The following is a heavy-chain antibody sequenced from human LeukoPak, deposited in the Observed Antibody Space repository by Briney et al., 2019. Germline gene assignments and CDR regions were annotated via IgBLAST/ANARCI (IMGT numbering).Heavy chain of an antibody. V-gene: IGHV4-38-2*02. CDR1: GSSISSGYY. J-gene: IGHJ4*02. Sequence: SETLSLTCTVSGSSISSGYYWGWIRQPPGKGLEWIGSIYHSGSTYYNPSLKSRVTISVDTSKNQFSLKLTSVTAADTAVYYCARGAYPLDYWGQGTLVTVSS. D-gene: IGHD2-21*01. CDR2: IYHSGST. CDR3: ARGAYPLDY.